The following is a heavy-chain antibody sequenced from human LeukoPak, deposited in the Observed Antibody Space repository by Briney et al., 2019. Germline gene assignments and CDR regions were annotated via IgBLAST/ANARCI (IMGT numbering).Heavy chain of an antibody. CDR2: IYYSGST. D-gene: IGHD5-12*01. CDR3: ARRGGYDYGNWFDP. V-gene: IGHV4-59*08. J-gene: IGHJ5*02. CDR1: GGSISSYY. Sequence: SETLSLTCTVSGGSISSYYWSWIRQPPGRGLERIGYIYYSGSTNYNPSLKSRVTISVDTSKNQFSLKLSSVTAADTAVYYCARRGGYDYGNWFDPWGQGTLVTVSS.